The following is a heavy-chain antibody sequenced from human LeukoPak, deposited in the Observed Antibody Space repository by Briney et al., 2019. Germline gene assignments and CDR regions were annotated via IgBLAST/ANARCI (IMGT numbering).Heavy chain of an antibody. CDR2: IDYSGST. J-gene: IGHJ4*02. CDR1: GGSISSYY. D-gene: IGHD1-1*01. V-gene: IGHV4-59*08. Sequence: SETLSLTCTVSGGSISSYYWSWIRQPPGKGLEWIGYIDYSGSTNYNPSLRSRVTISVDRSKNQFSLKVRSLTAADTAVYYCARLNGGYWGQGTLVTVSS. CDR3: ARLNGGY.